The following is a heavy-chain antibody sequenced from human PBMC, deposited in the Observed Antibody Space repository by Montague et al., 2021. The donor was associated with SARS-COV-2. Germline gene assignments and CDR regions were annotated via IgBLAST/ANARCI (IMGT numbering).Heavy chain of an antibody. V-gene: IGHV4-39*01. D-gene: IGHD3-3*01. Sequence: SETLSLTRSVSGGSMSSTYWSWVRQPPGKGLEWIGSIYYSGSTYYNPSLKSRVTISVDTSKNQFSLKLSSVTVADTAVYYCAGLGSPRITIFGVVTHNWFDPWGQGTLVTVSS. CDR3: AGLGSPRITIFGVVTHNWFDP. J-gene: IGHJ5*02. CDR1: GGSMSSTY. CDR2: IYYSGST.